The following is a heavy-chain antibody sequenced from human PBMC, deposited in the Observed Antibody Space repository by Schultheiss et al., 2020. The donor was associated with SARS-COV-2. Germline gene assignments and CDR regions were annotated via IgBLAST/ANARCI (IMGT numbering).Heavy chain of an antibody. V-gene: IGHV4-34*01. CDR3: ARGGLRGEGFDP. CDR2: INHSGST. D-gene: IGHD4-17*01. J-gene: IGHJ5*02. CDR1: GGSFSGYY. Sequence: GSLRLSCAVYGGSFSGYYWSWIRQPPGKGLEWIGEINHSGSTNYNPSLKSRVTIPVDTSKNQLSLKLSSVTAADTAVYYCARGGLRGEGFDPWGQGTLVTVSS.